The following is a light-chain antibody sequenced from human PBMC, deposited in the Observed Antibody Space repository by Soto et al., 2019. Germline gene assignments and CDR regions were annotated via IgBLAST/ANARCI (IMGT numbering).Light chain of an antibody. CDR1: NSNIGANYD. Sequence: QSVLSQPPSVSGAPGQRITISCTGSNSNIGANYDVHWYRQVPGTAPKLLMSGDNNRPSGVADRFSGSKSGTSASLAITRLQADDEADYSCQSYDSSLNRVFGTGTKLTVL. CDR3: QSYDSSLNRV. J-gene: IGLJ1*01. CDR2: GDN. V-gene: IGLV1-40*01.